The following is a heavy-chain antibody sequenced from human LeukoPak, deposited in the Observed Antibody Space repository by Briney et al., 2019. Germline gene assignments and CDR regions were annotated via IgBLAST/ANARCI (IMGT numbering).Heavy chain of an antibody. CDR1: GFTFSSYA. J-gene: IGHJ6*02. CDR2: ISGSAGSR. CDR3: AKATITGYYYYGMDV. D-gene: IGHD1-14*01. Sequence: GGSLRLSCAASGFTFSSYALSWVRQAPGKGLEWVSVISGSAGSRYYADSVKGRFTISRDNSKNTLYLQMNSLRAEDTAIYYCAKATITGYYYYGMDVWGQGTTVTASS. V-gene: IGHV3-23*01.